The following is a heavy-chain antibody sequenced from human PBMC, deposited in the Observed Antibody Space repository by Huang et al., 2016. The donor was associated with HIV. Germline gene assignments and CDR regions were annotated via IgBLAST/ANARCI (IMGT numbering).Heavy chain of an antibody. CDR2: ISNSGGAS. J-gene: IGHJ3*01. V-gene: IGHV3-11*01. CDR1: GFKFSDYY. D-gene: IGHD6-13*01. Sequence: QVHLVESGGGLVKPGGSLRVSCAASGFKFSDYYMSWIRQCPGKGLEWVSYISNSGGASYYADSVKGRFTISRDNDKNSLNLQMNNLRADDTGIYFCARAGLAAAGAFDDWGPGTQITVSS. CDR3: ARAGLAAAGAFDD.